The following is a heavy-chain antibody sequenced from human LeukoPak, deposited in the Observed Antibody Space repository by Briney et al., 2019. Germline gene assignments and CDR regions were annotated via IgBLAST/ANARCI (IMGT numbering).Heavy chain of an antibody. V-gene: IGHV6-1*01. J-gene: IGHJ3*02. Sequence: SQTLSLTCAISEDSVSSSSAAWNWIRQSPSRGLEWLGRTYYRSKWNYDYAVSLKGRITINPDTSKNQFSLELKSVTPEDTAVYYCTRGSAFDIWGQGTMVTVSS. CDR1: EDSVSSSSAA. CDR3: TRGSAFDI. CDR2: TYYRSKWNY.